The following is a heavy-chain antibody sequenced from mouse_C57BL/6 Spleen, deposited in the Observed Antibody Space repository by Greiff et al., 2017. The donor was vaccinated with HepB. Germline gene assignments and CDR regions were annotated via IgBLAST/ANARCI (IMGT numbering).Heavy chain of an antibody. CDR3: ARILHLAMDY. Sequence: EVQLQQSGPELVKPGASVKISCKASGYTFTDYYMNWVKQSHGKSLEWIGDINPNNGGTSYNQKFKGKATLTVDKSSSTAYMELRSLTSEDSAVYYCARILHLAMDYWGQGTSVTVSS. D-gene: IGHD1-1*01. J-gene: IGHJ4*01. CDR2: INPNNGGT. CDR1: GYTFTDYY. V-gene: IGHV1-26*01.